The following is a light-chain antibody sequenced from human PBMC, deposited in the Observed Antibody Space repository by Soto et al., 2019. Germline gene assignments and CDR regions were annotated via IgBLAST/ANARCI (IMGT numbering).Light chain of an antibody. J-gene: IGLJ2*01. V-gene: IGLV2-14*01. CDR3: SSYTSSSFVV. Sequence: QSALTQPASVSGSPGQSITVSCTGTSSDVGGYKYVSWYQQHPGKAPKLMIYDVSNRPSGVSNRFSGSKSGNTATLTISGLQAEDEADYYCSSYTSSSFVVFGGGTKLTVL. CDR2: DVS. CDR1: SSDVGGYKY.